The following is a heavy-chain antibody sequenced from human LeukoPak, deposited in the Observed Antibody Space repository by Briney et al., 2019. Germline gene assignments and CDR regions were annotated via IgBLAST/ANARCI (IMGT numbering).Heavy chain of an antibody. D-gene: IGHD5-12*01. J-gene: IGHJ4*02. V-gene: IGHV4-34*01. CDR1: GGSFSGYY. Sequence: SETLSLTCAVYGGSFSGYYWTWIRQPPGKGLEWIGEINHGGSANYNPSLKSRVTISIDTSKTQFSLKLSSVTTADTAVYYCASPTTLYYFDYWGQGTLVTVSS. CDR3: ASPTTLYYFDY. CDR2: INHGGSA.